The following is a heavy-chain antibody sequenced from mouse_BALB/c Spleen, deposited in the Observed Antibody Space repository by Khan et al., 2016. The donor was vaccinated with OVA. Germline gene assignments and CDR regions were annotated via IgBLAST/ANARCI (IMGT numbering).Heavy chain of an antibody. CDR1: GFSLSNYG. V-gene: IGHV2-9*02. Sequence: QVQLKQSGPGLVAPSQSLSITCTVSGFSLSNYGVHWVRQPPGKALEWLGVIWTGGITNYYSALMSRLSIIKDNSKCQVFLKKNRLQTDDTAIYYSARAYDYDVGGFAYWGQGTLVTVSA. CDR3: ARAYDYDVGGFAY. D-gene: IGHD2-4*01. CDR2: IWTGGIT. J-gene: IGHJ3*01.